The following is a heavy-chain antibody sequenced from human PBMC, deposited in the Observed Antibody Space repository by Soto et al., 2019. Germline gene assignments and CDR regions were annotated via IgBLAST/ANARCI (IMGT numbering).Heavy chain of an antibody. V-gene: IGHV2-26*01. D-gene: IGHD3-9*01. Sequence: QVTLKESGPVLVKPTETLTLTCTVSGFSLSNARMGVSWIRQPPGKALEWLAHIFSNDEKSYSTSLKSRLTISKDTSKSQVVLTMTNMDPVGTATYYCARIRVDILTGYGYYFDYWGQGTLVTVSS. CDR1: GFSLSNARMG. J-gene: IGHJ4*02. CDR3: ARIRVDILTGYGYYFDY. CDR2: IFSNDEK.